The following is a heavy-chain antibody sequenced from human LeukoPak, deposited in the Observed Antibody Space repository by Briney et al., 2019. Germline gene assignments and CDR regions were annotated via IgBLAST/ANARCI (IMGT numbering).Heavy chain of an antibody. CDR2: IKRDGSEK. CDR3: ARVLGAFWSGYYFDY. J-gene: IGHJ4*02. D-gene: IGHD3-3*01. Sequence: GGSLRLSCAASRFTFSNYWMSWVRQAPGKGLEWVANIKRDGSEKYYVDSVKGRFTISRDNAKNSLYLQMNSLRAEDTAVYYCARVLGAFWSGYYFDYWGQGTLVTVSS. V-gene: IGHV3-7*01. CDR1: RFTFSNYW.